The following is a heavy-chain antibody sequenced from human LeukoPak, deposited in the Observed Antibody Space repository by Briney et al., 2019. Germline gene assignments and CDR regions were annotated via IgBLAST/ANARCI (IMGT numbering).Heavy chain of an antibody. CDR2: ISYNGSNK. CDR3: AKDALGIAVAGPDY. V-gene: IGHV3-30*18. D-gene: IGHD6-19*01. Sequence: GRSLRLSCAASGFTFSSYGMHWVRQAPGKGLVWVAVISYNGSNKYYADSVKGRFTISRDNSKNTLYLQMNSLRAEDTAVYYCAKDALGIAVAGPDYWGQGTLVTVSS. CDR1: GFTFSSYG. J-gene: IGHJ4*02.